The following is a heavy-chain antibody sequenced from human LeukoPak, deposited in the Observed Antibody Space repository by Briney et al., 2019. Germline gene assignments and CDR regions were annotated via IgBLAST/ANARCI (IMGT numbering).Heavy chain of an antibody. Sequence: SGGSLRLSCAASGFTFSSYAMSWVRQAPGKGLEWVSATSGSGGSTYYADSVKGRFTISRDNSKNTLDLQMNSLRADDTAVYYCAKGPSGSFYPGYFDYWGQGTPLTVSS. CDR2: TSGSGGST. CDR3: AKGPSGSFYPGYFDY. CDR1: GFTFSSYA. D-gene: IGHD1-26*01. J-gene: IGHJ4*02. V-gene: IGHV3-23*01.